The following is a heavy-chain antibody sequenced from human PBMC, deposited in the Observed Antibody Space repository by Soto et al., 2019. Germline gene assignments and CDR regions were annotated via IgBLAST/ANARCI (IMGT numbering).Heavy chain of an antibody. CDR1: GGTFSSYA. CDR3: ARDAVVVVPAANYYYGMDV. V-gene: IGHV1-69*13. D-gene: IGHD2-2*01. Sequence: SVKVSCKASGGTFSSYAISWVRQAPGQGLEWMGGIIPIFGTANYAQKFQGRVTITADESTSTAYLELSSLRSEDTAVYYCARDAVVVVPAANYYYGMDVWGQGTTVTVSS. CDR2: IIPIFGTA. J-gene: IGHJ6*02.